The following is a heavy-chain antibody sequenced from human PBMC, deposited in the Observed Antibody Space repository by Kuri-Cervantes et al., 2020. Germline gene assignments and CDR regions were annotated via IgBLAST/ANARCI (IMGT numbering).Heavy chain of an antibody. CDR1: GFTFDDYA. V-gene: IGHV3-9*01. CDR3: ARGLYYYDSSGYPFDY. J-gene: IGHJ4*02. D-gene: IGHD3-22*01. CDR2: ISWSSGSI. Sequence: SLKISCAASGFTFDDYAMHWVRQAPGKGLEWVSGISWSSGSIGYADSVKGRFTISRDNAKNSLYLQMNSLRAEDTAVYYCARGLYYYDSSGYPFDYWGQGTLVTVSS.